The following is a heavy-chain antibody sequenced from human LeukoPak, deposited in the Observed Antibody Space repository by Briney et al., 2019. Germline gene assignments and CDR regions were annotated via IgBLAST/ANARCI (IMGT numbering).Heavy chain of an antibody. CDR2: IRYDGSNK. CDR3: AKIHGDSTQYFDY. J-gene: IGHJ4*02. CDR1: GFTFSSYG. D-gene: IGHD2-21*02. V-gene: IGHV3-30*02. Sequence: GGSLRLSCAASGFTFSSYGMHWVRQAPGKGLEWVAFIRYDGSNKYYADSVKGRFTISRDNSKNTLYLQMNSLRAEDTAVYYCAKIHGDSTQYFDYWGQGTLVTVSS.